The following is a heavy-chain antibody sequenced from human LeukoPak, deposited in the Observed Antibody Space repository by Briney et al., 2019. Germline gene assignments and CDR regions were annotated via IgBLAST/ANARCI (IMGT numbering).Heavy chain of an antibody. CDR3: AELGITMIGGV. J-gene: IGHJ6*04. CDR2: ISSSGSTI. D-gene: IGHD3-10*02. V-gene: IGHV3-48*03. CDR1: GFSFSYE. Sequence: PGGSLRLSCAASGFSFSYEMNWVRQAPGKGLEWVSYISSSGSTIYYADSVKGRFTISRDNAKNSLYLQMNSLRAEDTAVYYCAELGITMIGGVWGKGTTVTISS.